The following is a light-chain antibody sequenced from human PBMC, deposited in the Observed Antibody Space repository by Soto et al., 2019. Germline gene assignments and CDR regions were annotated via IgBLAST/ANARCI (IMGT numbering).Light chain of an antibody. CDR1: SSDVGGYNY. J-gene: IGLJ2*01. CDR3: SSYTISSTVV. Sequence: QSALTQPASVSGSPGQSITISCTGTSSDVGGYNYVSWYQQHPGKAPKLMIYDVSNRPSGVSNRFSGSKSGNTASLTISGLRAQDEADYYCSSYTISSTVVFGGGTQLTVL. CDR2: DVS. V-gene: IGLV2-14*01.